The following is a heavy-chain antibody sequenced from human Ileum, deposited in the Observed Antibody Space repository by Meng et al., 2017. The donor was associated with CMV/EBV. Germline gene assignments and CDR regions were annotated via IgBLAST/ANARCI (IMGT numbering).Heavy chain of an antibody. Sequence: GESLMISCVASGFIFSKHWMHWVRQAPDKGLIWVSYINSKGSHTTYADSVRGRSTISRDNSKNTLYLQMNSLRVANTAVYYCARGGPGAFDIWGQGTMVTVSS. CDR2: INSKGSHT. CDR3: ARGGPGAFDI. V-gene: IGHV3-74*01. J-gene: IGHJ3*02. CDR1: GFIFSKHW. D-gene: IGHD3-16*01.